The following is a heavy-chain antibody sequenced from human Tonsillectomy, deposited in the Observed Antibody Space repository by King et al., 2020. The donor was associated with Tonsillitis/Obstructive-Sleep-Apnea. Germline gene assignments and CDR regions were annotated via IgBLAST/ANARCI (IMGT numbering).Heavy chain of an antibody. Sequence: VQLQQWGAGLLKPSETLSLTCAVYGGSFSGYYWSWIRQPPGKGLEWIGEINHGGSTNYNPSLKSRVTISVDTSKNQFSLKLSSVTAADTAVYYCAGGVPAAIHDYYYYYMDVWGKGTTVTVSS. J-gene: IGHJ6*03. CDR1: GGSFSGYY. CDR2: INHGGST. CDR3: AGGVPAAIHDYYYYYMDV. V-gene: IGHV4-34*01. D-gene: IGHD2-2*02.